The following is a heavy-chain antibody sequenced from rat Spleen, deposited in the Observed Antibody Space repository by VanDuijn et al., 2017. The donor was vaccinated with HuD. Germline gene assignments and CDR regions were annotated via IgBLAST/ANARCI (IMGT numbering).Heavy chain of an antibody. CDR1: GFTFSDYY. D-gene: IGHD1-7*01. Sequence: EVQLAESGGGLVQPGRSLKLSCAASGFTFSDYYMAWVRQAPTKGLEWVASISYDGGSTYHRESVKGRFTISRDDAKSTLYLQMDSLRSEDTATYYCARPRSYYGPLDYWGQGVMVTVSS. V-gene: IGHV5-20*01. J-gene: IGHJ2*01. CDR2: ISYDGGST. CDR3: ARPRSYYGPLDY.